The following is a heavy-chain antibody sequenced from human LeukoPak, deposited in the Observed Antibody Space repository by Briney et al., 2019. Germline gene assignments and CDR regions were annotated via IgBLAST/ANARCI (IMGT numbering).Heavy chain of an antibody. CDR3: ARSWPYYYDSSGYSTFDY. CDR2: INPNSGGT. V-gene: IGHV1-2*02. J-gene: IGHJ4*02. Sequence: ASVKVSCKASGYTFTGYYMHWVRQAPGRGLEWMGWINPNSGGTNYAQKFQGRVTMTRDTSISTAYMELSRLRSDDTAVYYCARSWPYYYDSSGYSTFDYWGQGTLVTVSS. CDR1: GYTFTGYY. D-gene: IGHD3-22*01.